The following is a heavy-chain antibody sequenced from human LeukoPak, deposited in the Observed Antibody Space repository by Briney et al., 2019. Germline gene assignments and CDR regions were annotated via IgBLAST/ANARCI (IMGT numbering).Heavy chain of an antibody. CDR2: IYYSGST. Sequence: PSETLSLTCTVSGGSISSYYWSWIRQPPGKGLEWIGYIYYSGSTNYNPSLKSRVTISVDTSKNQFSLKLSSVTAADTAVYYCARGSSHSGSDYWGQGTLVTVSS. V-gene: IGHV4-59*08. D-gene: IGHD5-12*01. CDR3: ARGSSHSGSDY. J-gene: IGHJ4*02. CDR1: GGSISSYY.